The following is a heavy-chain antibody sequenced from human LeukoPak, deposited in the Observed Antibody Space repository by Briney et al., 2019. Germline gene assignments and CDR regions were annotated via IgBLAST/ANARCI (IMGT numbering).Heavy chain of an antibody. Sequence: GGSLGLSCAASGFTFSSYAMSWVRQAPGKGLEWVSAISASGGKTYYADSVKGRFTISGDNSKNTLYLQMSSLRAEDTAVYYCANPAGYFDSSGYDVDYWGQGTLVTVSS. D-gene: IGHD3-22*01. CDR1: GFTFSSYA. CDR2: ISASGGKT. V-gene: IGHV3-23*01. CDR3: ANPAGYFDSSGYDVDY. J-gene: IGHJ4*02.